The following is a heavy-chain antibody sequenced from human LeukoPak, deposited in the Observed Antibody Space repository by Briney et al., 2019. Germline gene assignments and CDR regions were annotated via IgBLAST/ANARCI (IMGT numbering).Heavy chain of an antibody. CDR3: ARAEVVVRGVIYYNMDV. D-gene: IGHD3-10*01. J-gene: IGHJ6*03. Sequence: PGGSLRLSCAASGFTFSNYKMNWVRQAPGKGLEWVSSISSSSSSYIYYADSVKGRFTISRDNAKNSLYLQMNSLRAEDTAVYYCARAEVVVRGVIYYNMDVWGKGTTVTVSS. CDR2: ISSSSSSYI. V-gene: IGHV3-21*01. CDR1: GFTFSNYK.